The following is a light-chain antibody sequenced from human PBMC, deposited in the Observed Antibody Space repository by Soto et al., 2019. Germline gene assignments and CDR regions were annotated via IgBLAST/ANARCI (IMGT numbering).Light chain of an antibody. Sequence: DIHMTQSPSSLSPSVGDRLTLTCRASKSISRHLNWYQQKPGRAPRLLIYGASNLQSGVPSRFSGSGSGTDFTLTISSLLPEDFATYYCQQGYSTPVTFGQGTRLEIK. CDR1: KSISRH. V-gene: IGKV1-39*01. CDR3: QQGYSTPVT. J-gene: IGKJ5*01. CDR2: GAS.